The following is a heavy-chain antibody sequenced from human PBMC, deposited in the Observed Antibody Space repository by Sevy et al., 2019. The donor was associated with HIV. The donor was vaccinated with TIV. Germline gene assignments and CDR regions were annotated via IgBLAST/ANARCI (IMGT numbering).Heavy chain of an antibody. Sequence: SQTLSLTCAISGDSVSSNSAAWNWIRQSPSRGLEWLGRTYYRSKWYNDYAVSVKSRITINPDTSKNQFSLQLNSVTPEDTAVYYCASDIVGATTGSGAFDIWGQGTMVTVSS. V-gene: IGHV6-1*01. J-gene: IGHJ3*02. CDR2: TYYRSKWYN. D-gene: IGHD1-26*01. CDR3: ASDIVGATTGSGAFDI. CDR1: GDSVSSNSAA.